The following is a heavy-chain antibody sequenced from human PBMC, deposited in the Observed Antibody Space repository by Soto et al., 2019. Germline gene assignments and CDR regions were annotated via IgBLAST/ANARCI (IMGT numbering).Heavy chain of an antibody. CDR2: INPNSGGT. D-gene: IGHD2-21*02. CDR1: GYTFTGYY. Sequence: GASVKVSCKASGYTFTGYYMPWVRQAPGQGLEWMGWINPNSGGTNYAQKFQGRVTMTRDTSISTAYMELSRLRSDDTAVYYCARYRKEYCGGDCYNRYFDLWGRGTLVTVSS. V-gene: IGHV1-2*02. CDR3: ARYRKEYCGGDCYNRYFDL. J-gene: IGHJ2*01.